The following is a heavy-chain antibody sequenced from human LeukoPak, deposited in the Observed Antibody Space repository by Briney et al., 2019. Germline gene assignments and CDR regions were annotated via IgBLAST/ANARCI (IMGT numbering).Heavy chain of an antibody. CDR2: IIPIFGTA. J-gene: IGHJ3*02. Sequence: GASVKVSCKASGGTFSSYAISWVRQAPGQGLEWMGRIIPIFGTANYAQKFQGRVKITTDESTSTAYMELSSLRSEDTAVYYCARGGVEMATRDGVAFDIWGQGTMVTVSS. CDR3: ARGGVEMATRDGVAFDI. D-gene: IGHD5-24*01. CDR1: GGTFSSYA. V-gene: IGHV1-69*05.